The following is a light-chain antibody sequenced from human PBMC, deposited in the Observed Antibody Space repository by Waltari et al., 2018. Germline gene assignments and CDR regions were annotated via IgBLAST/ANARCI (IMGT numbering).Light chain of an antibody. CDR2: KDT. CDR3: QSPDSSGSYVV. Sequence: SYELTQPPSVSVSPGQTARITCSGDALSKQYAYWYQQKPGQAPVLVIDKDTERPSGVPERFSGSSSGTTVTLTISGVQAEDEADYHCQSPDSSGSYVVFGGGTKLTVL. V-gene: IGLV3-25*03. J-gene: IGLJ2*01. CDR1: ALSKQY.